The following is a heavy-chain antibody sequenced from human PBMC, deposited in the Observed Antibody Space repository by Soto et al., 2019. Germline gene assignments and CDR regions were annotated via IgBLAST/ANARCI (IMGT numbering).Heavy chain of an antibody. D-gene: IGHD6-19*01. V-gene: IGHV3-72*01. CDR3: AMLGGWSGGSSGMDV. Sequence: EVQLVESGGGVVQPGGSLRLSCAASGLIFSDYHMDWVRQAPGKGLEWVGRIRRKANSYTTEYAATVKGRFTIARDDSKHSLYLQMNSMKSEDPAVYYCAMLGGWSGGSSGMDVWGQGTTVTVSS. CDR1: GLIFSDYH. CDR2: IRRKANSYTT. J-gene: IGHJ6*02.